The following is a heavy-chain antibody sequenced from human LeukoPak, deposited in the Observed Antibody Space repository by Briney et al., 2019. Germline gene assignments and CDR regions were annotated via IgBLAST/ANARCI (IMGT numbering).Heavy chain of an antibody. V-gene: IGHV4-39*07. Sequence: SETLSLTCTVSGGSISSSSYYWSWIRQPPGKGLEWIGEINHSGSTNYNPSLKSRVTISVDTSKNQLSLKLSSVTAADTAVYYCTRSNYDILTGYQNDNWFDPWGQGTLVTVSS. CDR3: TRSNYDILTGYQNDNWFDP. D-gene: IGHD3-9*01. CDR1: GGSISSSSYY. CDR2: INHSGST. J-gene: IGHJ5*02.